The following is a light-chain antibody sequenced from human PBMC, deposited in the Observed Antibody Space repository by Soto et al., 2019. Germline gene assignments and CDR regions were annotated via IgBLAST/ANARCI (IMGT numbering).Light chain of an antibody. V-gene: IGKV3-20*01. CDR2: ATS. J-gene: IGKJ1*01. Sequence: EIVLTQSPGTLSLSPGERATLSCRPSQTISGSYFAWYQQKPGQAPRLLIYATSRRATGIPDRFSGSGSETDFTLTISRLAPEDFAVYYCQHYSTSPWTFGQGTKVEIK. CDR3: QHYSTSPWT. CDR1: QTISGSY.